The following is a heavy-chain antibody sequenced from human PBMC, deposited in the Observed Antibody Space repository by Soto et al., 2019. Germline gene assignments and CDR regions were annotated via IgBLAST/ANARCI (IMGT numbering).Heavy chain of an antibody. CDR3: AKSGLDTAMVLPFDY. Sequence: EVQLLESGGSLIQPGGSLRLSCAASGFTFSSYAMSWVRQAPGKGLEWVSAISGSGGSTYYADSVKGRFTISRDNSKNTLYLQMNSLRAEDTAVYYCAKSGLDTAMVLPFDYWGQGTLVTVSS. CDR1: GFTFSSYA. V-gene: IGHV3-23*01. J-gene: IGHJ4*02. CDR2: ISGSGGST. D-gene: IGHD5-18*01.